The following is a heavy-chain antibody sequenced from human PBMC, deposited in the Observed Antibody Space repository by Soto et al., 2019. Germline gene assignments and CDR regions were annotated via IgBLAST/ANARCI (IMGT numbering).Heavy chain of an antibody. CDR1: SGPVGGYY. J-gene: IGHJ4*02. CDR2: INHSGST. Sequence: TLSLTCVINSGPVGGYYRTCVCQPPRRGLEWIVEINHSGSTNYNPSLKSRVTISVDTSKNQFSLKLSSVTAADTAVYYCARGLACSGGSCPDYWGQGTLVTVS. V-gene: IGHV4-34*01. D-gene: IGHD2-15*01. CDR3: ARGLACSGGSCPDY.